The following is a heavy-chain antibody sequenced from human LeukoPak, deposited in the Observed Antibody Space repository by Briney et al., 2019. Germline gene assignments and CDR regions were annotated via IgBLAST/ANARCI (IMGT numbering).Heavy chain of an antibody. D-gene: IGHD3-9*01. CDR3: ARVSYDILTGYHFDY. J-gene: IGHJ4*02. CDR1: GYTFTSYA. V-gene: IGHV1-46*01. CDR2: INPSGGST. Sequence: ASVKVSCKASGYTFTSYAMNWVRQAPGQGLEWMGIINPSGGSTSYAQKFQGRVTMTRDTSTSTVYMELSSLRSEDTAVYYCARVSYDILTGYHFDYWGQGTLVTVSS.